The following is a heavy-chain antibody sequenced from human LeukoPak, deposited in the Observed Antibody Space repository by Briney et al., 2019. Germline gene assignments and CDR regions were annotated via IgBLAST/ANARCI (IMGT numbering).Heavy chain of an antibody. CDR2: IYPGDSDT. J-gene: IGHJ4*02. V-gene: IGHV5-51*01. D-gene: IGHD5-12*01. CDR3: ARTYSGYGLIKYGDRWRVFDY. CDR1: GYSFTSYW. Sequence: GESLKISCKGSGYSFTSYWIGWVRQMPGKGLEWMGIIYPGDSDTRYSPSFLGQVTISADKSISTAYLQWSCLKASDTAMYLCARTYSGYGLIKYGDRWRVFDYWGQGTLVTVSS.